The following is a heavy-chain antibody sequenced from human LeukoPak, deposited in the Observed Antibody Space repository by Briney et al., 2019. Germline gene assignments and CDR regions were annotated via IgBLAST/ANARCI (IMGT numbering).Heavy chain of an antibody. CDR2: IKQDGSEK. D-gene: IGHD1-26*01. V-gene: IGHV3-7*02. Sequence: ESLRLSCAASGFTFSSYWMSWVRQAPGKGLEWVANIKQDGSEKYYVDSVKGRFTISRDNAKNSLYLQMNSLRAEDTAVYYCARALPSPLYSGSYADAFDIWGQGTMVTVSS. J-gene: IGHJ3*02. CDR3: ARALPSPLYSGSYADAFDI. CDR1: GFTFSSYW.